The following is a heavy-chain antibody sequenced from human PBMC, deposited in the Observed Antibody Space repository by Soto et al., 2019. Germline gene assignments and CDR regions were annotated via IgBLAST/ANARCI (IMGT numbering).Heavy chain of an antibody. CDR1: GGSLRGYY. Sequence: SETLSLTCAVYGGSLRGYYWGWIRQRPGKGLEWIGEINHSGSTNYNPSLKSRVTISVDTSKNQFSLKLSSVTAADTAVYYCARGNSSSWYGDYYYYYGMDVWGQGTTVTVSS. CDR2: INHSGST. D-gene: IGHD6-13*01. J-gene: IGHJ6*02. CDR3: ARGNSSSWYGDYYYYYGMDV. V-gene: IGHV4-34*01.